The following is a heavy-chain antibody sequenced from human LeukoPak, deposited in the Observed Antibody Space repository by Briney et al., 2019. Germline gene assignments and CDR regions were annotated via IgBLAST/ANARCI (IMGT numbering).Heavy chain of an antibody. CDR3: ARELVHYDFWSGYSIPYFDY. Sequence: GALRLSCAASGFSFSSYSMNWIRQAPGKGLEWVSSISSSSSYIYYADSVKGRFTISRDNAKNSLYLQMNSLRAEDTAVYYCARELVHYDFWSGYSIPYFDYWGQGTLVTVSS. D-gene: IGHD3-3*01. CDR1: GFSFSSYS. CDR2: ISSSSSYI. V-gene: IGHV3-21*01. J-gene: IGHJ4*02.